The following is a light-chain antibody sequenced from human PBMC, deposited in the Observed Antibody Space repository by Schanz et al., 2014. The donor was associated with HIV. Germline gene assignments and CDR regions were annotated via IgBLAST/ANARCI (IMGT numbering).Light chain of an antibody. V-gene: IGLV2-18*02. J-gene: IGLJ3*02. CDR3: CSYTGSSTRV. CDR1: SSDIGTYNR. Sequence: QSVLTQPPSVSGSPGQSVTISCTGTSSDIGTYNRVSWYQQSPGTAPKLLIYEVSDRPSGIPDRFSGSKSGNTASLTISGLQAEDEADYYCCSYTGSSTRVFGGGTKLTVL. CDR2: EVS.